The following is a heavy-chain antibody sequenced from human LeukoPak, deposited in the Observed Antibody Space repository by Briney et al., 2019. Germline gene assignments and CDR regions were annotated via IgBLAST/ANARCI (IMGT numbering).Heavy chain of an antibody. D-gene: IGHD5-12*01. J-gene: IGHJ3*02. CDR3: AKDGPPPYRGYDHDAFDI. V-gene: IGHV3-30*02. CDR2: IRYDGSNK. CDR1: GFTFSSYG. Sequence: GGSLRLSCAASGFTFSSYGMHWVRQAPGKGLEWVSFIRYDGSNKYYADSVKGRFTISRDNSKNTLYLQMNSLRAEDTAVYYCAKDGPPPYRGYDHDAFDIWGQGTMVTVSS.